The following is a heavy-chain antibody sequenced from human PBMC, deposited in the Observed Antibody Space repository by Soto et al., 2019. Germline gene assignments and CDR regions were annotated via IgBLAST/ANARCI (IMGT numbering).Heavy chain of an antibody. CDR3: AREGGDYSSSSVYFDY. Sequence: PSETLSPTSTVAGGSIISGGCYWSWIRQPPGEGLEWIGYIYYSGSTYYNPSLKSRVTISVDTSKNQFSPKLSSVTAADTAVYYCAREGGDYSSSSVYFDYWGQGTLVTVSS. D-gene: IGHD6-6*01. J-gene: IGHJ4*02. V-gene: IGHV4-30-4*01. CDR2: IYYSGST. CDR1: GGSIISGGCY.